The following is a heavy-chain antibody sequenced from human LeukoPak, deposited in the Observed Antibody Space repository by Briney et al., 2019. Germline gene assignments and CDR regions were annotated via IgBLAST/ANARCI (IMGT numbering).Heavy chain of an antibody. CDR1: GFTFSRHA. J-gene: IGHJ5*02. CDR2: ISGGSENT. Sequence: PGGSLRLSCEASGFTFSRHAMNWVRLAPEKGLEWVSGISGGSENTFYADSVKGRFTISRDNSRNTLYLQMYGLRADDTALYFCAKGPYSGYSTYFDPWGQGTRVTVSS. D-gene: IGHD5-12*01. CDR3: AKGPYSGYSTYFDP. V-gene: IGHV3-23*01.